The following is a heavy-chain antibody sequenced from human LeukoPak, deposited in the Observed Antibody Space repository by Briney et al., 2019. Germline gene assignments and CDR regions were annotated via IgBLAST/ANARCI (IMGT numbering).Heavy chain of an antibody. CDR2: IYPGDSDT. Sequence: GESLKISCKGSGYSFTSYWIGWVRQMPGKGLEWMGIIYPGDSDTRYSPSFQGQVTISADKSIGTAYLQWSSLKASDTAMYYCARRVGYCSGGSCYSKYYFDYWGQGTLVTVSS. CDR1: GYSFTSYW. V-gene: IGHV5-51*01. CDR3: ARRVGYCSGGSCYSKYYFDY. D-gene: IGHD2-15*01. J-gene: IGHJ4*02.